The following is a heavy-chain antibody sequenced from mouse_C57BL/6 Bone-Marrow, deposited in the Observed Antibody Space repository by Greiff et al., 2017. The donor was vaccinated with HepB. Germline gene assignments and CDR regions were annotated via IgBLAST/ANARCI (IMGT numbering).Heavy chain of an antibody. D-gene: IGHD2-3*01. V-gene: IGHV1-72*01. J-gene: IGHJ1*03. Sequence: QVQLQQPGAELVKPGASVKLSCKASGYTFTSYWMHWVKQRPGRGLEWIGRIDPNSGGTKYNEKFKSKATLTVDKPSSTAYMQLSSLTSEDSAVYCCARWRDGYFLYWYFDVWGTGTTVTVSS. CDR3: ARWRDGYFLYWYFDV. CDR1: GYTFTSYW. CDR2: IDPNSGGT.